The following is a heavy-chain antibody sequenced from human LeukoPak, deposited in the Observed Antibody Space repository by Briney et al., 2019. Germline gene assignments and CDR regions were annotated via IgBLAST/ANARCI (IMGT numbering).Heavy chain of an antibody. CDR3: ANGARLATYLDC. J-gene: IGHJ4*02. CDR2: VSGSGDTT. V-gene: IGHV3-23*01. D-gene: IGHD3-3*02. CDR1: GFTLRNSA. Sequence: PGGSLRLSCAASGFTLRNSAMTWVGQAPGKGGEWVGTVSGSGDTTYYADSVKGRFTIYRDNSKNTPYLQMNSLRAEDTAIYYCANGARLATYLDCWGQGTLVTVSS.